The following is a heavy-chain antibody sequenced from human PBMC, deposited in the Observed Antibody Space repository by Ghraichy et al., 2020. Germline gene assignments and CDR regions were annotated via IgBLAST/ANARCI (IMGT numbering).Heavy chain of an antibody. Sequence: GESQNISCAASGFTFSSYSMNWVRQAPGKGLEWVSYISSSSSTIYYADSVKGRFTISRDNAKNSLYLQMNSLRDEDTAVYYCARGLTITGTSRDYWGQGTLVTVSS. V-gene: IGHV3-48*02. D-gene: IGHD1-7*01. CDR1: GFTFSSYS. CDR3: ARGLTITGTSRDY. J-gene: IGHJ4*02. CDR2: ISSSSSTI.